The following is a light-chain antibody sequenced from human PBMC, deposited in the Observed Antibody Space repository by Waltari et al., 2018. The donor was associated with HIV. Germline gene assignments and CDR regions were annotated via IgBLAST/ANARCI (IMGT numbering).Light chain of an antibody. V-gene: IGKV1-5*03. CDR1: QSISSW. CDR2: KAS. CDR3: RQHNSYPLT. Sequence: DIQMTQSPSTLSASVGDRVTITCRASQSISSWLAWYQQKPGKAPKLLIYKASSLESGVPSRFSGSGSGTEVTLTISSLQPDDFATYYCRQHNSYPLTFGGGTKVEIK. J-gene: IGKJ4*01.